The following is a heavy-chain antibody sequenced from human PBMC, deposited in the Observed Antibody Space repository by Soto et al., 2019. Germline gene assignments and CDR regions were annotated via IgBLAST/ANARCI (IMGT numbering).Heavy chain of an antibody. V-gene: IGHV4-39*01. D-gene: IGHD3-3*01. Sequence: PSETLSLTCTVSGGSISSSSYYWGWIRQPPGKGLEWIGSIYYSGSTYYNPSLKSRVTISVDTSKNQFSLKLSSVTAADTAVYYCARQLYYDFWSGYFIPYNWFDPWGQGTLVTVSS. CDR2: IYYSGST. J-gene: IGHJ5*02. CDR3: ARQLYYDFWSGYFIPYNWFDP. CDR1: GGSISSSSYY.